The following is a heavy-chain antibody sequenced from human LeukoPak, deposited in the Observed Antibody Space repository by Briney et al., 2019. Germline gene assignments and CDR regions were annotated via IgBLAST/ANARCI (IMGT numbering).Heavy chain of an antibody. CDR3: ARGDITWELPPFRD. CDR2: ISAYNGNT. D-gene: IGHD1-26*01. J-gene: IGHJ4*02. V-gene: IGHV1-18*01. Sequence: ASVRVSCKVSGYTLTELSMHWVRQAPGQGLEWMGWISAYNGNTNYAQKFQGRVTITTDESTSTAYMELSSLRSEDTAVYYCARGDITWELPPFRDWGQGTLVTVSS. CDR1: GYTLTELS.